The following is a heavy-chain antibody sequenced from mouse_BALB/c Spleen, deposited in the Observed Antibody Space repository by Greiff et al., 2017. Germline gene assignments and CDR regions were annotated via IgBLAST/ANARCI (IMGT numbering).Heavy chain of an antibody. J-gene: IGHJ4*01. CDR2: ISYSGST. V-gene: IGHV3-2*02. CDR3: ARAVFYAMDY. Sequence: EVKLMESGPGLVKPSQSLSLTCTVTGYSITSDYAWNWIRQFPGNKLEWMGYISYSGSTSYNPSLKSRISITRDTSKNQFFLQLNSVTTEDTATYYCARAVFYAMDYWGQGTSVTVSS. CDR1: GYSITSDYA.